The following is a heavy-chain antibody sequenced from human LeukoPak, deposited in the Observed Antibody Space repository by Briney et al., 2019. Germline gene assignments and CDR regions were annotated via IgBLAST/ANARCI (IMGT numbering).Heavy chain of an antibody. D-gene: IGHD3-3*01. Sequence: GGSLRLSCTASGFTFGDYAMSWVRQAPGKGLEWVAKIKQDGTEEYYVDSVKGRFTISRDNAKNSLFLQMNSLRAEDTAVYYCARDSPGILIFGVVTPNGGQGTLVTVSS. CDR1: GFTFGDYA. J-gene: IGHJ4*02. CDR2: IKQDGTEE. CDR3: ARDSPGILIFGVVTPN. V-gene: IGHV3-7*05.